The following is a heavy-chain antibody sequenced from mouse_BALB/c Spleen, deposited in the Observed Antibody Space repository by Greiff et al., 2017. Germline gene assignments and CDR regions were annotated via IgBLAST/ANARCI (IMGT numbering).Heavy chain of an antibody. CDR3: AREGLQGLYYAMDY. J-gene: IGHJ4*01. CDR2: ISSGSSTI. V-gene: IGHV5-17*02. CDR1: GFTFSSFG. D-gene: IGHD2-2*01. Sequence: EVKLMESGGGLVQPGGSRKLSCAASGFTFSSFGMHWVRQAPEKGLEWVAYISSGSSTIYYADTVKGRFTISRDNPKNTLFLQMTSLRSEDTAMYYCAREGLQGLYYAMDYWGQGTSVTVSS.